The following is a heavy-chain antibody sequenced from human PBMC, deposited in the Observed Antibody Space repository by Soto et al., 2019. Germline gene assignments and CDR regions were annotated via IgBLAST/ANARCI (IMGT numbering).Heavy chain of an antibody. Sequence: GGSLRLSCAASGFTFSSYGMDWVRQAPSKGLEWVAVIWYDGSNKYYADSVKGRFTISRDNSKNTLYLQMNSLRAEDTAVYYCASDLRAAAGTKAYYYYYGMDVWGQGTTVTVSS. CDR3: ASDLRAAAGTKAYYYYYGMDV. J-gene: IGHJ6*02. CDR2: IWYDGSNK. CDR1: GFTFSSYG. D-gene: IGHD6-13*01. V-gene: IGHV3-33*01.